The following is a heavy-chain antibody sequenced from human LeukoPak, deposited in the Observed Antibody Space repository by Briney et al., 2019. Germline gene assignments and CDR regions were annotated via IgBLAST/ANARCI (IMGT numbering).Heavy chain of an antibody. CDR1: GFTFTNYA. D-gene: IGHD6-19*01. V-gene: IGHV3-23*01. J-gene: IGHJ4*02. CDR2: ISASGGST. CDR3: AKGSGWPPYFFDY. Sequence: GGSLRLSCAASGFTFTNYAMTWVRQAPGKGLEWVSGISASGGSTFYADSVKGRFTISRDNSKNTLHLRMKSLRAEDTAVYYCAKGSGWPPYFFDYWGQGTLVTVSS.